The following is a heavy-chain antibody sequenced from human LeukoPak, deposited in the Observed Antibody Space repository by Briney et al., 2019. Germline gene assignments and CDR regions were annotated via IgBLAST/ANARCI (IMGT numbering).Heavy chain of an antibody. Sequence: SVKVSCKASGGTFSSYAISWVRQAPGQGLEWMGRIIPIFGIANYAQKFQGRVTITADKSTSTAYMELSSLRSEDTAVYYCARDSDTAMAQGVYYYYYGMDVWGQGATVTVSS. V-gene: IGHV1-69*04. CDR1: GGTFSSYA. CDR3: ARDSDTAMAQGVYYYYYGMDV. J-gene: IGHJ6*02. CDR2: IIPIFGIA. D-gene: IGHD5-18*01.